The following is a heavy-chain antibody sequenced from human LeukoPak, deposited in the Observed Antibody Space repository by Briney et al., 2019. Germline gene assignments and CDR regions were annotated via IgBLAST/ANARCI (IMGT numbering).Heavy chain of an antibody. D-gene: IGHD6-19*01. CDR3: ARDLGSGWYGGGAFDI. Sequence: PGGSLRLSCAASGFTFSSNSMSWVRQAPGKGLEWGSSISSSSSYIYYADSVKGRFSISRDNAKNALYLQMSSLRAEDTAVYYCARDLGSGWYGGGAFDIWGQGTMVTVSS. J-gene: IGHJ3*02. V-gene: IGHV3-21*01. CDR2: ISSSSSYI. CDR1: GFTFSSNS.